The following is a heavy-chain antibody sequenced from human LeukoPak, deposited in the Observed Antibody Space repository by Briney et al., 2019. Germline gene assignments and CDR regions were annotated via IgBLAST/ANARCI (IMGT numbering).Heavy chain of an antibody. CDR1: GYTLTELS. J-gene: IGHJ3*02. CDR2: FDPEDGET. V-gene: IGHV1-24*01. Sequence: GASVKVSCKVSGYTLTELSMHWVRQAPGKGLEWMGGFDPEDGETIYAQKFQGRVTMTEDTSTDTAYMELSSLRSEDTAVYYCARESGEWELPRPRSAFDIWGQGTMVTVSS. D-gene: IGHD1-26*01. CDR3: ARESGEWELPRPRSAFDI.